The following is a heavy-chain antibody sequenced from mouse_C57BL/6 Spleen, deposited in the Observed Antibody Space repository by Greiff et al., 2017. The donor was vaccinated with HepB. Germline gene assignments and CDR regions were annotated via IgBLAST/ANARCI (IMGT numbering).Heavy chain of an antibody. CDR1: GFTFSDYG. J-gene: IGHJ4*01. Sequence: EVQRVESGGGLVKPGGSLKLSCAASGFTFSDYGMHWVRQAPEKGLEWVAYISSGSSTIYYADTVKGRFTISRDNAKNTLFLQMTSLRSEDTAMYYCARYGYDYAMDYWGQGTSVTVSS. V-gene: IGHV5-17*01. D-gene: IGHD2-2*01. CDR2: ISSGSSTI. CDR3: ARYGYDYAMDY.